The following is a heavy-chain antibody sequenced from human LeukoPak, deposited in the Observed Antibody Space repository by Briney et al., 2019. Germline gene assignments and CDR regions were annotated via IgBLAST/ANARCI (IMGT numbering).Heavy chain of an antibody. CDR3: AGRKMATATVFDY. CDR2: VY. D-gene: IGHD5-24*01. V-gene: IGHV4-59*04. Sequence: SETLSLTCTVSGGSISTYYWSWIRQPPGKGLEWIGYVYYNPSLMGRVTMSVDTSKKQFSLKLASVTAADTAVYYCAGRKMATATVFDYWGQGTLVTVSS. J-gene: IGHJ4*02. CDR1: GGSISTYY.